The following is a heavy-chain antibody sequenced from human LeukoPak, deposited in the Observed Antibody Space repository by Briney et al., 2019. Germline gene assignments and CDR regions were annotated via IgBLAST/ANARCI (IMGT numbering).Heavy chain of an antibody. J-gene: IGHJ4*02. D-gene: IGHD3-3*01. V-gene: IGHV3-7*05. CDR2: IKEDESEK. CDR1: GLTFSTYC. CDR3: ARDTGLRNTVFGHRGVYFDY. Sequence: PGGSLRLSCAASGLTFSTYCMSWVRQAPGKGLEWVTNIKEDESEKYYVDSVKGRFTISRDNAKKSLYLQMNSLRAEDTAVYYCARDTGLRNTVFGHRGVYFDYWGQGTLVTVSS.